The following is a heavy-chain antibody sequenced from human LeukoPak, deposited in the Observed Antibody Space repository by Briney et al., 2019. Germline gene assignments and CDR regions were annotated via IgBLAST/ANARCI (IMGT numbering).Heavy chain of an antibody. J-gene: IGHJ4*02. Sequence: SETLSLTCTVSGGSISSSSYYWGWIRQPPGKGLEWIGSIYYSGSTYYDPSLQSRVTISVDTSKNQFSLKLNSVTAADTAVYYCARLVGAATDPFDYWGQGTLVTVSS. CDR2: IYYSGST. CDR3: ARLVGAATDPFDY. V-gene: IGHV4-39*01. CDR1: GGSISSSSYY. D-gene: IGHD1-26*01.